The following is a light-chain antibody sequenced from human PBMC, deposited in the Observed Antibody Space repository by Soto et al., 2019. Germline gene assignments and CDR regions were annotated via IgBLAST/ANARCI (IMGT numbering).Light chain of an antibody. CDR2: RTS. J-gene: IGKJ1*01. V-gene: IGKV3-20*01. CDR3: QQYGSSPWT. Sequence: EIVLTQSPGTLSLSPGERATLSCRASQSVSSSYLAWHQQRPGQAPRLLMYRTSSRATGIPDRFSGSGSGTDFTLTISRLEPEDFAVYYCQQYGSSPWTFGQGTKVDIK. CDR1: QSVSSSY.